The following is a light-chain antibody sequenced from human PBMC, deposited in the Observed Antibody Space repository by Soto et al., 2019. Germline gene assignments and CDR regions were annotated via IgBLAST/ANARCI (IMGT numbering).Light chain of an antibody. CDR1: QSVSGN. J-gene: IGKJ1*01. V-gene: IGKV3-15*01. CDR3: QQYNNWPPT. CDR2: GAS. Sequence: EIVMTQSPATLSVSPGERATLACRASQSVSGNLAWYQQKPGQAPRLLIYGASTGATGIPARFSGSGSGTEFTLTISSLQSEDFAVYYCQQYNNWPPTFGQGTKVEIK.